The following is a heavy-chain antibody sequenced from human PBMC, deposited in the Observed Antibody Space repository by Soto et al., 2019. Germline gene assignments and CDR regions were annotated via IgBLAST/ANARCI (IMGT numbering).Heavy chain of an antibody. CDR3: ARESLRDAIDI. V-gene: IGHV3-48*03. CDR1: GFDFRSYA. J-gene: IGHJ3*02. Sequence: RASLRLSCVASGFDFRSYAMNWVRQAPGKGLEWVSNIRANDESIYYADSVTGRVSVSRDNAKNSLFLEMNSLRVDDTAVYDCARESLRDAIDIWGQGTRVTVSS. CDR2: IRANDESI.